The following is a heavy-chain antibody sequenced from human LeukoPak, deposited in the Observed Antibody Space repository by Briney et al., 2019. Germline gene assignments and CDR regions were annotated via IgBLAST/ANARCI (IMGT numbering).Heavy chain of an antibody. J-gene: IGHJ4*02. CDR3: ARAQWQWLDRYYFDY. V-gene: IGHV1-2*04. CDR2: INPNSGGT. D-gene: IGHD6-19*01. CDR1: GYTFTGYY. Sequence: ASVKVSCKASGYTFTGYYMHWVRQAPGQGLEWMGWINPNSGGTNYAQKFQGWVTMTRETSISTAYMELSRLRSDDTAVYYCARAQWQWLDRYYFDYWGQGTLVTVSS.